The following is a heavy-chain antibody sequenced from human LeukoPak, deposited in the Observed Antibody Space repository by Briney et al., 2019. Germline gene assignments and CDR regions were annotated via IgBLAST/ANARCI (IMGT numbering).Heavy chain of an antibody. J-gene: IGHJ5*02. Sequence: GGSLRLSCAASGFTFSDYYMSWIRQAPGKGLEWVSYISSSGSTIYYADSVKGRFTISRDNAKTSLYLQMNSLRAEDTAVYYCARGLHVDTAMVARPSNWFDPWGQGTLVTVSS. CDR3: ARGLHVDTAMVARPSNWFDP. V-gene: IGHV3-11*01. CDR2: ISSSGSTI. D-gene: IGHD5-18*01. CDR1: GFTFSDYY.